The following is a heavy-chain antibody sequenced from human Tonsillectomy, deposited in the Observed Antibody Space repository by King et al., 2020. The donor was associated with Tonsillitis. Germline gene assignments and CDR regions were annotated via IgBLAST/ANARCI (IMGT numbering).Heavy chain of an antibody. Sequence: DVQLVESGGGLVQPGESLRLSCAASGSIFNNYAMSWVRQAPGKGLEWVSAISGSGDSTYYADSVKGRFTISRDNPKNTLYLHMNSLRVEDTAVYYCARVWCPGATSCYVGIDYWGQGTLVTVSS. V-gene: IGHV3-23*04. CDR3: ARVWCPGATSCYVGIDY. D-gene: IGHD2-2*01. CDR2: ISGSGDST. CDR1: GSIFNNYA. J-gene: IGHJ4*02.